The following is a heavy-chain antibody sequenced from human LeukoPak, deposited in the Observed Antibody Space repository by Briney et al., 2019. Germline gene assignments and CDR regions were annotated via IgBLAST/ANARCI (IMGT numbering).Heavy chain of an antibody. D-gene: IGHD3-22*01. Sequence: ASVKVSCKASGYTFTTYYMHWVRQAPGQGPEWMGIINPSGGTTSYAQKFQGRVTMTRDTSTSAVHMDLSSLRSEDTAVYYCARGPETYYYDSSGYRGSNWFDPWGQGTLVTVSS. CDR1: GYTFTTYY. CDR2: INPSGGTT. J-gene: IGHJ5*02. V-gene: IGHV1-46*01. CDR3: ARGPETYYYDSSGYRGSNWFDP.